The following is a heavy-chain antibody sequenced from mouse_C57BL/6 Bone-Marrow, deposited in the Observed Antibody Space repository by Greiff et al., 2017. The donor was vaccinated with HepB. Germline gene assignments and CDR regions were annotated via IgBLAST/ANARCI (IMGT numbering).Heavy chain of an antibody. CDR2: IWRGGST. J-gene: IGHJ4*01. CDR1: GFSLTSYG. D-gene: IGHD2-3*01. Sequence: VKVVESGPGLVQPSQSLSITCTVSGFSLTSYGVHWVRQSPGKGLEWLGVIWRGGSTDYNAAFMSRLSITKDNSKSQVFFKMNSLQADDTAIYYCATIYDGYYDAMDYWGQGTSVTVSS. CDR3: ATIYDGYYDAMDY. V-gene: IGHV2-5*01.